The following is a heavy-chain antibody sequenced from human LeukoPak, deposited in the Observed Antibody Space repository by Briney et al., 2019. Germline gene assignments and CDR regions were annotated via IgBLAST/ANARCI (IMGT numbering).Heavy chain of an antibody. V-gene: IGHV3-30-3*01. D-gene: IGHD3-3*01. CDR2: ISYDGSNK. CDR1: GFTFSSYT. J-gene: IGHJ5*02. CDR3: ARGGQGYDLNWFDP. Sequence: GALRLSCAASGFTFSSYTIHWVRQAPGKGLEWVTIISYDGSNKYYAGSVKGRFTISRDNSKNTLYLQMNSLRAEDTAVYYCARGGQGYDLNWFDPWGQGTLVTVSS.